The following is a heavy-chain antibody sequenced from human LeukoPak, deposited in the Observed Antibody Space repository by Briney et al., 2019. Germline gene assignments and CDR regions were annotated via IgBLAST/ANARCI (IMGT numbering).Heavy chain of an antibody. J-gene: IGHJ4*02. CDR3: ASATVSYDFWSGYPSYFDS. D-gene: IGHD3-3*01. Sequence: PSETLSLTCSVSGASISSYYWIWIRQPPGKRLEWIGNIFHTGNTNYSPSLRSRLTISLDTSKNQFSLSLSSVTAADTAVYYCASATVSYDFWSGYPSYFDSWGQGTLVTVSS. V-gene: IGHV4-59*01. CDR1: GASISSYY. CDR2: IFHTGNT.